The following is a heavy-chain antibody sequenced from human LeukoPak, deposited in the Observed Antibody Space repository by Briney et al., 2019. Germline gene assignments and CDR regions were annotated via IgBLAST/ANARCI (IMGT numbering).Heavy chain of an antibody. CDR3: ATPRYSSGWSDFDY. D-gene: IGHD6-19*01. Sequence: TGGSLRLSCAASGFAFRSYAMSWVRQAPGKGLGWVSAISGSGGSTYYADSVKGRFTISRDNSKSTLYLQMNSLRAEDTAVYYCATPRYSSGWSDFDYWGQGALVTVSS. CDR2: ISGSGGST. V-gene: IGHV3-23*01. CDR1: GFAFRSYA. J-gene: IGHJ4*02.